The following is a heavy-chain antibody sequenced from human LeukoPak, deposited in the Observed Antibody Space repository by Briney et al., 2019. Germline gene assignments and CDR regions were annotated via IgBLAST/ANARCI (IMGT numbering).Heavy chain of an antibody. CDR3: ARAGSSVDTAMVYFDY. CDR1: GFTFSSYG. J-gene: IGHJ4*02. V-gene: IGHV3-33*03. Sequence: GGSLRLSCAASGFTFSSYGMHWVRQAPGKGLEWVAVIWYDGSNKYYADSVKGRFTISRDNAKNSLYLQMNSLRAEDTAVYYCARAGSSVDTAMVYFDYWGQGTLVTVSS. D-gene: IGHD5-18*01. CDR2: IWYDGSNK.